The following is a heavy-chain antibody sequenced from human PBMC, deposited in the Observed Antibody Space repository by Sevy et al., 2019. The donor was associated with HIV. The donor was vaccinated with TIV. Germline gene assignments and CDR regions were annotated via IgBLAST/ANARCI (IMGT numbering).Heavy chain of an antibody. V-gene: IGHV3-66*01. CDR2: IHSDDTT. J-gene: IGHJ4*02. CDR1: GFTVSRNY. CDR3: ARGKSGYGYALNY. D-gene: IGHD5-18*01. Sequence: GGSLRLSCAASGFTVSRNYMTWVRQAPGKGLEGVSVIHSDDTTYHADSVKDRFTISRDNFKNTLYLHMSSLRAEDTAVYYCARGKSGYGYALNYWGQGTLVTVSS.